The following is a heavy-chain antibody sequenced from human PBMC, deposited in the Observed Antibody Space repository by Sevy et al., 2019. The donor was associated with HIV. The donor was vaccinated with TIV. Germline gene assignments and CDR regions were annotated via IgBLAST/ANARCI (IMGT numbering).Heavy chain of an antibody. V-gene: IGHV3-11*01. Sequence: GGSLRLSCAASGFTFSDYYMSWIRQAPGKGLELISYISGSDSTIYYADSVMGRFTISRDNARNSLYLQMNSLRAEDTAVYYCARDHVKDGDLGDYYYYAFDVWGQGTTVTVSS. CDR1: GFTFSDYY. CDR2: ISGSDSTI. D-gene: IGHD4-17*01. CDR3: ARDHVKDGDLGDYYYYAFDV. J-gene: IGHJ6*02.